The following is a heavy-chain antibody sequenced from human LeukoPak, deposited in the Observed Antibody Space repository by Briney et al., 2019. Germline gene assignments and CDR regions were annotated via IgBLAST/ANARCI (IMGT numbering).Heavy chain of an antibody. CDR1: GFTFSNAW. V-gene: IGHV3-15*01. Sequence: PGGSLRLSCAASGFTFSNAWMSWVRQAPGKGLEWVGRIKSKTDGGTTDYAAPVKGRFTISRDDSKNTLYLQMNSLKTEDTAVYYCTTDLVIRSGYYYYFDYWGQGTLVTVSS. CDR3: TTDLVIRSGYYYYFDY. CDR2: IKSKTDGGTT. D-gene: IGHD3-22*01. J-gene: IGHJ4*02.